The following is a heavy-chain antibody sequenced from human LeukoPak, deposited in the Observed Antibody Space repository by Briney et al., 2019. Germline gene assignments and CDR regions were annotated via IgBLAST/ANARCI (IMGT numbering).Heavy chain of an antibody. J-gene: IGHJ4*02. CDR1: GYTFTSYG. CDR3: ARDLRGGYCSGGSCYAY. D-gene: IGHD2-15*01. CDR2: ISAYNGNT. Sequence: AAVKVSCKASGYTFTSYGISWVRHPPAQGLEWMGGISAYNGNTNYAQTLQGRVTITTDTSTSTAYMELRSLRSDDTAVDYCARDLRGGYCSGGSCYAYWGQGTLVTVSS. V-gene: IGHV1-18*01.